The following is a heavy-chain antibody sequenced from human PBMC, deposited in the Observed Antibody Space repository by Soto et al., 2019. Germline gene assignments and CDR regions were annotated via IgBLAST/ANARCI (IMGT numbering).Heavy chain of an antibody. CDR1: GFTFRSYE. Sequence: GGSLRLSCAASGFTFRSYEMNWVRQAPGKGLEWVSYISSSGSTIYYTDSVKGLFTISRENAKNSLYLQMNSLSAEDTAVYYCAREGLLGYCSGGSCYYFDYWGQGTLVTVSS. CDR3: AREGLLGYCSGGSCYYFDY. J-gene: IGHJ4*02. CDR2: ISSSGSTI. D-gene: IGHD2-15*01. V-gene: IGHV3-48*03.